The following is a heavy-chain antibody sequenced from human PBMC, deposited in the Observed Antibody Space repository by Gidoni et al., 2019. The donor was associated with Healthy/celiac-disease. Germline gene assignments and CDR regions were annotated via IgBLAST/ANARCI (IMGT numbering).Heavy chain of an antibody. Sequence: QVQLVESGGGVVQPGRSLRLSCAASGFTFSSYGMHWVRQAPGKGLEWVAVISYDGSNKYYADSVKGRFTISRDNSKNTLYLQMNSLRAEDTAVYYCAKDPDYGDYEGSGYFDYWGQGTLVTVSS. CDR1: GFTFSSYG. CDR2: ISYDGSNK. CDR3: AKDPDYGDYEGSGYFDY. J-gene: IGHJ4*02. D-gene: IGHD4-17*01. V-gene: IGHV3-30*18.